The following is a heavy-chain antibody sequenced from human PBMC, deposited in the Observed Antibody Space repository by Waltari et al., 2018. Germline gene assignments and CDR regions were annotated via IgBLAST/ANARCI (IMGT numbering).Heavy chain of an antibody. D-gene: IGHD1-26*01. CDR2: ISPILGRA. Sequence: QVQLVQSGAEVKKPGSSVKVSCKASGGTFSSYAISWVRQAPGQGLEWMGGISPILGRANYAQKFPGRVTITADESTSTAYMGLSSLRAADTAVYYCARDVGATRLGAFDIWGQGTMVTVSS. CDR1: GGTFSSYA. CDR3: ARDVGATRLGAFDI. V-gene: IGHV1-69*11. J-gene: IGHJ3*02.